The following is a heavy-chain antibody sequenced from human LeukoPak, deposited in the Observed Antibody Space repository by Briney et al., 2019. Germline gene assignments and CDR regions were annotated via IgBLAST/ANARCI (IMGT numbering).Heavy chain of an antibody. J-gene: IGHJ6*02. Sequence: GGSLRLSCAASEFTFSSYWMTWVRQAPGKGLEGVANIYKDGSEKYYVDSVKGRFTISRDNAKDSMYLQMNSLRAEDTAVYYCARIRYNWNGMDVWGQGTTVTVSS. CDR3: ARIRYNWNGMDV. CDR1: EFTFSSYW. D-gene: IGHD1-20*01. CDR2: IYKDGSEK. V-gene: IGHV3-7*04.